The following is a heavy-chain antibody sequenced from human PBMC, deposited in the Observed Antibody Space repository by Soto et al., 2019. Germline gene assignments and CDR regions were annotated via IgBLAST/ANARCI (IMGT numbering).Heavy chain of an antibody. CDR3: ARGRYCSGGSCYPYYFDY. Sequence: GASVKVSCKASGYTFTSHGISWVRQAPGQGLEWMGWISTYNGNTNYAQKVQGRVTMTTDTSTSTAYMELWSLRSDDTAVYYCARGRYCSGGSCYPYYFDYWGQGTLVTVSS. V-gene: IGHV1-18*01. CDR1: GYTFTSHG. CDR2: ISTYNGNT. D-gene: IGHD2-15*01. J-gene: IGHJ4*02.